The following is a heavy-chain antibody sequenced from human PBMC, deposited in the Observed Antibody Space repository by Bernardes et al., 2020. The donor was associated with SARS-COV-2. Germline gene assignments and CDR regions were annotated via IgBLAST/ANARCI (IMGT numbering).Heavy chain of an antibody. V-gene: IGHV3-48*01. CDR3: ARRGGSGTLRAFDI. D-gene: IGHD3-10*01. CDR2: ISSSSSTI. CDR1: GFTFSSYS. J-gene: IGHJ3*02. Sequence: GGSLRLSCAASGFTFSSYSMNWVRQAPGKGLEWVSYISSSSSTIYYADSVKGRFTISRDNAKNSLYLQMNSLRAEDTAVYYCARRGGSGTLRAFDIWGQGTMVTVSS.